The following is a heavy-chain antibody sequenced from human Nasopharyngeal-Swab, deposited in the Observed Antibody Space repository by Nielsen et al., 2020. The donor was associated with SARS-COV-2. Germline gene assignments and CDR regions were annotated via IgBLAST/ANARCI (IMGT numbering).Heavy chain of an antibody. D-gene: IGHD2-21*01. V-gene: IGHV3-48*04. CDR3: ARENCGGDCYSPGYYYYGMDV. Sequence: GRSLRLSCADSGFTFSSYSMYWVRQAPGKGLEWVSYISSSSSTIYYADSVKGRFTISRDNAKNSLYLQMNSLRAEDTAVYYCARENCGGDCYSPGYYYYGMDVWGQGTTVTVSS. CDR2: ISSSSSTI. CDR1: GFTFSSYS. J-gene: IGHJ6*02.